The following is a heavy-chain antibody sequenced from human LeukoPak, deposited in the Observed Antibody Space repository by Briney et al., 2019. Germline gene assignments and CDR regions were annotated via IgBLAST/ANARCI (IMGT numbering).Heavy chain of an antibody. J-gene: IGHJ4*02. V-gene: IGHV7-4-1*02. CDR3: ARGAELGYCSSTSCYPQRAPDY. D-gene: IGHD2-2*01. CDR1: GYTFTSYA. Sequence: ASVKVSFKASGYTFTSYAMNWVRQAPGQGLEWMGWINTNTGNPTYAQGFTGRFVFSLDTSVSTAYLQISSLKAEDTAVYYCARGAELGYCSSTSCYPQRAPDYWGQGTLVTVSS. CDR2: INTNTGNP.